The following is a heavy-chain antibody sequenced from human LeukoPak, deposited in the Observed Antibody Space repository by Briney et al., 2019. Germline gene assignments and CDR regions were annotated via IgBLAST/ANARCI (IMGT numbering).Heavy chain of an antibody. CDR1: GGTFSSYA. CDR2: IIPIFGTA. Sequence: SVKVSCKASGGTFSSYAISWVRQAPGQGLEWMGGIIPIFGTANYAQKFQGRVTITADESTSTAYMELSSLRSEDTAVYYCARSLGDLAWDYFDYWGQGTLVTVSS. CDR3: ARSLGDLAWDYFDY. V-gene: IGHV1-69*13. D-gene: IGHD2-21*02. J-gene: IGHJ4*02.